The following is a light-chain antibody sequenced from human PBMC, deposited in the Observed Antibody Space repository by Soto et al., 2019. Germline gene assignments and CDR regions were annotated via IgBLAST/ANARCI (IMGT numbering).Light chain of an antibody. V-gene: IGKV1-5*01. Sequence: DIQITQSPSSLSASVGDRVTITCRASQSISNWLAWYQQKPGKAPKLLIYDASTLESGVPSRLSGGGFGTDFTLTIRSLQPDDFATYYCQQYSSYSTFGQGTKVDIK. CDR1: QSISNW. CDR3: QQYSSYST. J-gene: IGKJ1*01. CDR2: DAS.